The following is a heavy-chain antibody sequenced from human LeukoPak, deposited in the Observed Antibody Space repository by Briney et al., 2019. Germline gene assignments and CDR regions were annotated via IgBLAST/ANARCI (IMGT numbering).Heavy chain of an antibody. CDR1: GYTFTGYY. J-gene: IGHJ4*02. D-gene: IGHD2-2*02. Sequence: ASVKVSCKASGYTFTGYYMHWVRQAPGQGLEWMGWINPNSGGTNYAQKFQGRVTMTRDTSISTAYMELSRLRSDDTAVYYCARGGHIVVVPAAIPDTDWGQGTLVTVSS. CDR3: ARGGHIVVVPAAIPDTD. CDR2: INPNSGGT. V-gene: IGHV1-2*02.